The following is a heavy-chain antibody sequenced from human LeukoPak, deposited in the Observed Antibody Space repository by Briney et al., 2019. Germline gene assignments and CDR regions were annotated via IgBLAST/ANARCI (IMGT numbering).Heavy chain of an antibody. CDR3: ARESRFVVPAAMSFEDY. CDR2: ISGDGTSE. J-gene: IGHJ4*02. Sequence: GRSLRLSCEGSGYTFSYYFMYWVRQAPGKELEWVAAISGDGTSEHYADSVKGRFTISRDNSKNSLYLQMNSLRAEDTAVYYCARESRFVVPAAMSFEDYWGQGTLVTVSS. D-gene: IGHD2-2*01. V-gene: IGHV3-30*04. CDR1: GYTFSYYF.